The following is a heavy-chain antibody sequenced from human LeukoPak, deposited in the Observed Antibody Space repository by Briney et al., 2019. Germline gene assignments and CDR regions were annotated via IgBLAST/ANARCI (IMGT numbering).Heavy chain of an antibody. J-gene: IGHJ4*02. CDR3: TTGTWIQLWLADY. CDR2: IKTKTDGGTT. CDR1: GVTFSNAC. V-gene: IGHV3-15*01. D-gene: IGHD5-18*01. Sequence: PGGSLRLSCAASGVTFSNACMSWVRQAPGKGLEWVGHIKTKTDGGTTDYAAPVKGRFTISRDDSKNTLYLQMNSLKTEDTALYYCTTGTWIQLWLADYWGQGTLVTVSS.